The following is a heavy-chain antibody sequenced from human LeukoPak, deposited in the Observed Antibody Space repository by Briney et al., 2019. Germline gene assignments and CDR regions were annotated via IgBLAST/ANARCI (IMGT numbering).Heavy chain of an antibody. V-gene: IGHV1-24*01. D-gene: IGHD1-26*01. CDR3: DRGRPGSIATACRY. CDR1: VSTLPEFS. Sequence: ASVKVSCKLCVSTLPEFSMHWVRQARGKGLECLGGLEPEDCDTIMSQKFQHRVTLTADTSTSTAYIDMRRLRPEDTAVYLYDRGRPGSIATACRYWGRGTLVTVSS. CDR2: LEPEDCDT. J-gene: IGHJ4*02.